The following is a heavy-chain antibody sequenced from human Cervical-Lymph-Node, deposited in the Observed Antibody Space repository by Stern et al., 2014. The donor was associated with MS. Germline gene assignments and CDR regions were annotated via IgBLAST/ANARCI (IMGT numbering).Heavy chain of an antibody. D-gene: IGHD1-26*01. CDR2: IYPSDPDT. V-gene: IGHV5-51*03. J-gene: IGHJ4*02. Sequence: VQLVESGAEVKKPGESLKISCKTAGYSFTNYWIGWVRQMPGKGLEWMGIIYPSDPDTRYSPSFQGQVIISADKSIGTAYLQWRSLKASDSGIYYCARGAPPENWGQGTLVTVSS. CDR1: GYSFTNYW. CDR3: ARGAPPEN.